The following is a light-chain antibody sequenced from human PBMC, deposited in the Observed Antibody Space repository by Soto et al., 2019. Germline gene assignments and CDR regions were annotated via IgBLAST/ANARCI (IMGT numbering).Light chain of an antibody. J-gene: IGKJ4*01. CDR3: QQYGSSPPVT. V-gene: IGKV3-20*01. CDR1: QSVSSSY. CDR2: GAS. Sequence: EIVLTQSPGTLSLSPGERATLSCRASQSVSSSYLVWYQQKPGQAPRLLIYGASSRATGIPDRFSGSGSGTDFTLTISRVEPEDFAVYYCQQYGSSPPVTFGGGTKVEIK.